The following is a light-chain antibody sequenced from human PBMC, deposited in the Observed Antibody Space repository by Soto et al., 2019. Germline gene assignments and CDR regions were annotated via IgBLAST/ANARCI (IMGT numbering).Light chain of an antibody. V-gene: IGKV1-39*01. CDR1: QSISSY. CDR3: QQSYITPLT. J-gene: IGKJ1*01. CDR2: AAS. Sequence: DIQMTQSPSSLSASVGDRVTITCRASQSISSYLNWYQQKPGKAPKLLISAASSLQSGVPSRFSGSGSGTDFTLTISSLQPEDFATYYCQQSYITPLTFGQGTKVEIK.